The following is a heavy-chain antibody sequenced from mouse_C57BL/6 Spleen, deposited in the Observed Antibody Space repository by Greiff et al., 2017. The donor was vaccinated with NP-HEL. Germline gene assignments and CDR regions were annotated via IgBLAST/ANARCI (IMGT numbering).Heavy chain of an antibody. CDR2: ISSGSSTI. D-gene: IGHD4-1*01. J-gene: IGHJ1*03. CDR1: GFTFSDYG. CDR3: ARLSTGWYFDV. Sequence: EVKVEESGGGLVKPGGSLKLSCAASGFTFSDYGMHWVRQAPEKGLEWVAYISSGSSTIYYADTVKGRFTISRDNAKNTLFLQMTSLRSEDTAMYYCARLSTGWYFDVWGTGTTVTVAS. V-gene: IGHV5-17*01.